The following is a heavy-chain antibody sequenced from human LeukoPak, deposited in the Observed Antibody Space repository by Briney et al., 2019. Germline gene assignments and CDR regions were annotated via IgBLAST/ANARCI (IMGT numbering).Heavy chain of an antibody. Sequence: GGALRLSCAASGFTFHDYAIHWVRQAPGEGLEWGSVICWDSGSLGYADYVRGRFTISRDKAKPSLYLQMNSLRAEAPALYYCAQAIGGYYFDYWGQGTLVTVSS. V-gene: IGHV3-9*01. J-gene: IGHJ4*02. CDR3: AQAIGGYYFDY. CDR1: GFTFHDYA. D-gene: IGHD3-10*01. CDR2: ICWDSGSL.